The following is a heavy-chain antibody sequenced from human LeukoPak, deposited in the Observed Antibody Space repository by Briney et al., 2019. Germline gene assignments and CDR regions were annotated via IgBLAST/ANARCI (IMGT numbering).Heavy chain of an antibody. Sequence: ASVKVSCKSSGYTFTTYGIIWARQAPGQGLEWMGWISADNGNTNYARKLLGRVTMTTDTSTSTAYMELRSLRSDDTAVYYCARDLRFFDYWGQGTLVTVSS. CDR1: GYTFTTYG. CDR3: ARDLRFFDY. V-gene: IGHV1-18*01. J-gene: IGHJ4*02. CDR2: ISADNGNT.